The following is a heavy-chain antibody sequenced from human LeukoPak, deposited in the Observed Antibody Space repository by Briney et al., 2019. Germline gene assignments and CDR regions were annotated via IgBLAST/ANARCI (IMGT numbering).Heavy chain of an antibody. CDR2: ISGSSSYT. CDR3: ARTLVAAPGSKGGP. D-gene: IGHD6-13*01. J-gene: IGHJ5*02. V-gene: IGHV3-11*03. Sequence: PGGSLRLSCAASGFTFTNFPMSWVRQVPGKGLEWGSYISGSSSYTDYADSVKGRFTISRDNAKNSLYLQMNSLRVEDTAVYYCARTLVAAPGSKGGPWGQGTLVTVSS. CDR1: GFTFTNFP.